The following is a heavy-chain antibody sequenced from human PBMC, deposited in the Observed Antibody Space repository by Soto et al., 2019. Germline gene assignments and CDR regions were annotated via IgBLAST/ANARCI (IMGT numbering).Heavy chain of an antibody. V-gene: IGHV1-18*01. CDR1: GYTFTSYG. J-gene: IGHJ3*02. D-gene: IGHD3-22*01. Sequence: GASVNVSCKASGYTFTSYGISWVRQAPGQGLEWMGWISAYNGNTNYAQKLQGRVTMTTDTSTSTAYMELRSLRSDDTAVYYCAREGNYYDSSGYGPDAFDIWGQGTMVTVSS. CDR2: ISAYNGNT. CDR3: AREGNYYDSSGYGPDAFDI.